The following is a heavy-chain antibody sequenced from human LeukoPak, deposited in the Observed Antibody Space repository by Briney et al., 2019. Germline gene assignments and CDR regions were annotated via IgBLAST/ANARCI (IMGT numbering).Heavy chain of an antibody. CDR2: ISSGSRTI. Sequence: GGSLRLSCVASGFAFSTYNMNWVRQAPGKGLEWVSYISSGSRTIYYADSVKGRFTISRDNAKNSLYLQMNSLRDEDTAVYYCARAHQDYVWGSPDYWGQGTLVTVSS. CDR3: ARAHQDYVWGSPDY. V-gene: IGHV3-48*02. J-gene: IGHJ4*02. CDR1: GFAFSTYN. D-gene: IGHD3-16*01.